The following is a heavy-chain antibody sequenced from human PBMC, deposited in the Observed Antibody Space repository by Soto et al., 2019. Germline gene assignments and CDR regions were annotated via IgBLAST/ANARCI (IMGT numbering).Heavy chain of an antibody. D-gene: IGHD3-22*01. Sequence: GESLKISCKGSGYSFAGYWITWVRQKPGKGLEWMGLIDPSDSQTYYSPSFRGHVTISVTKSITTVFLQWSSLRASDTAMYYCARQIYDSDTGPNCQYYFHXWGQGTPVTVSX. CDR3: ARQIYDSDTGPNCQYYFHX. V-gene: IGHV5-10-1*01. J-gene: IGHJ4*02. CDR2: IDPSDSQT. CDR1: GYSFAGYW.